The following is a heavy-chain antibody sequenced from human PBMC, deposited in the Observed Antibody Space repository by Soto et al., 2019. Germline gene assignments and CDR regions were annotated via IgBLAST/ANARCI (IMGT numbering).Heavy chain of an antibody. J-gene: IGHJ6*03. CDR1: GFTFSSYA. D-gene: IGHD3-10*01. CDR2: ISGSGGST. CDR3: AKDQKFYGSGSHNYYYYYYMDV. Sequence: GGSLRLSCAASGFTFSSYAMSWVRQAPGKGLEWVSAISGSGGSTYYADSVKGRFTISRDNSKNTLYLQMNSLRAEDTAVYYCAKDQKFYGSGSHNYYYYYYMDVWGKGTTVTVSS. V-gene: IGHV3-23*01.